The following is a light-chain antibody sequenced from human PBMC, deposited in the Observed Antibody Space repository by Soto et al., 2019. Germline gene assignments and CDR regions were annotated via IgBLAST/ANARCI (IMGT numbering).Light chain of an antibody. CDR2: YDS. Sequence: SYELTQPPSVSVAPGKTARIICGGNNIGSKSVHWYQQKPGQAPVLVIYYDSDRPSGIPERFSGSNSGNTATLTISRVEAGDEADYYCQVWDSSSDHNVVFGGGTKLTVL. CDR3: QVWDSSSDHNVV. V-gene: IGLV3-21*04. J-gene: IGLJ2*01. CDR1: NIGSKS.